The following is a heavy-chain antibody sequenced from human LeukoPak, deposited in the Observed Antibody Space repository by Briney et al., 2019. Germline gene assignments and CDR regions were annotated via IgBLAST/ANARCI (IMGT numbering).Heavy chain of an antibody. CDR1: GFTFGKYW. J-gene: IGHJ5*02. Sequence: TGGSLRLSCVASGFTFGKYWMSWVRQAPGKGLEWVANIKLDGSEKNYVDSVKGRFTISRDNTKNSLYLQMNSLRAEDTAVYYCARRMGVPNNWFDPWGQGTLVTVSS. D-gene: IGHD2-2*01. CDR2: IKLDGSEK. V-gene: IGHV3-7*03. CDR3: ARRMGVPNNWFDP.